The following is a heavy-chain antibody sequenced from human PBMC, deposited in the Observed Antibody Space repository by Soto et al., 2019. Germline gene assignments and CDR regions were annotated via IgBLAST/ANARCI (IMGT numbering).Heavy chain of an antibody. CDR2: IFYSGST. CDR3: ASGAVTFGGDWFDP. CDR1: GGSISSSTYY. J-gene: IGHJ5*02. Sequence: QLQLQESGPGLVKPSETLSLTCTVSGGSISSSTYYWGWIRQPPGKGLEWIGSIFYSGSTYYNPSLKSRVTISGDTSKTQLSLKLSSVTAADTAVYYCASGAVTFGGDWFDPWGQGTLVTVSS. D-gene: IGHD2-21*01. V-gene: IGHV4-39*01.